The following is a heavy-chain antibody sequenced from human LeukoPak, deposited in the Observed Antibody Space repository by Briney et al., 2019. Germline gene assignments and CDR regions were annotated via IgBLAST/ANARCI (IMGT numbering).Heavy chain of an antibody. CDR3: ARDRGYSYVHDAFDI. CDR2: ISAYNGNT. D-gene: IGHD5-18*01. CDR1: GYTFTSYG. Sequence: ASVTVSCTASGYTFTSYGISWVRQAPGQGLEWMGWISAYNGNTNYAQKLQGRVTMTTDTSTSTVYMELSSLRSEDTAVYYCARDRGYSYVHDAFDIWGQGTMVTVSS. V-gene: IGHV1-18*01. J-gene: IGHJ3*02.